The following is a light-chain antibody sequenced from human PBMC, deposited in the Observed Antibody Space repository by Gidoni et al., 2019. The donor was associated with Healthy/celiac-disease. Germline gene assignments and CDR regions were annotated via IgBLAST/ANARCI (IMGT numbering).Light chain of an antibody. CDR2: AAS. CDR3: QQYYSTSWT. CDR1: QGISNS. Sequence: DIQMTQSPSSLAASVGDRVTITCRASQGISNSLAWYQQKPGKAPKLLLYAASRLESGVPSRFSGSGSGTDYTLTSSSLQPEDFATYYCQQYYSTSWTFGQGTKVEIK. J-gene: IGKJ1*01. V-gene: IGKV1-NL1*01.